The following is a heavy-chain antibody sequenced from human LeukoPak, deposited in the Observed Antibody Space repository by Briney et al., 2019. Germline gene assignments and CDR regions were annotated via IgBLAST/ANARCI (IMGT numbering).Heavy chain of an antibody. Sequence: PSETLSLTCAVYGGSLSGYYWSWIRQPPGKGLEWIGEINHSGSTKYNPSLKSRVTISLDTSKNQFSLKLNSVTAADTAVYYCATDQDGSIRDWGQGTLVTVSS. CDR2: INHSGST. V-gene: IGHV4-34*01. D-gene: IGHD5-24*01. J-gene: IGHJ4*02. CDR3: ATDQDGSIRD. CDR1: GGSLSGYY.